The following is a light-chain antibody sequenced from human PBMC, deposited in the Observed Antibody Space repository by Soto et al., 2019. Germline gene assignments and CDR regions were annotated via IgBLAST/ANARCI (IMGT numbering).Light chain of an antibody. J-gene: IGLJ1*01. CDR1: NSDVGSYNY. CDR2: NVY. CDR3: SSYTISRTYV. V-gene: IGLV2-14*03. Sequence: QSALTQPASVSGSPGQSITISCTGTNSDVGSYNYVSWHQQHPGKAPKLLLYNVYDRPSGISNRFSGSKSGNTASLTISGLQGDEEADYYCSSYTISRTYVFGTGTKVTVL.